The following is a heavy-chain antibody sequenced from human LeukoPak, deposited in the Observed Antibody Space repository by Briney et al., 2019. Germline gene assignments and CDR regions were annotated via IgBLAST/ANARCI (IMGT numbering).Heavy chain of an antibody. J-gene: IGHJ4*02. CDR1: GFTFSSYG. CDR3: AKDSGSSWYVAIDY. Sequence: GGSLRLSCAASGFTFSSYGMHWVRQAPGKGLEWVAFIRYDGSNKYYADSVKGRFTISRDNSKNTLYLQMNSLRAEDTAVYYCAKDSGSSWYVAIDYWGQGTLVTISS. D-gene: IGHD6-13*01. CDR2: IRYDGSNK. V-gene: IGHV3-30*02.